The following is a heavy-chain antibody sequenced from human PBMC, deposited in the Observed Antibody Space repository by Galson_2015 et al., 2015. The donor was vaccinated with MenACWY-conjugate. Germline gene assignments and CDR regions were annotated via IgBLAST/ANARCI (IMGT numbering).Heavy chain of an antibody. V-gene: IGHV3-21*01. CDR1: GFTFSSYT. D-gene: IGHD4/OR15-4a*01. Sequence: SLRLSCAASGFTFSSYTMNWVRQAPGKGLEWVSSITSSSSYIYFADSVKGRFTISRDNAKNSLYLQMNSLRAEDTAVYYWARDLEVGATGEFGYWGQGTLVTVSS. CDR2: ITSSSSYI. CDR3: ARDLEVGATGEFGY. J-gene: IGHJ4*02.